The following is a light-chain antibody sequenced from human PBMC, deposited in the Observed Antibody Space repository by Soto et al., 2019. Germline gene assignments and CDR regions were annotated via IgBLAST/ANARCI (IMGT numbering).Light chain of an antibody. CDR1: QSINSR. Sequence: DIQMTQSPSTLSASVGDRVTITCRASQSINSRLAWYQQKPGKAPNLLIYKASSLESGVPSRFSGSGSGTEFTLTISSLQPDDSVTYYYQQDNNYRTFGQGTKVEIK. CDR2: KAS. V-gene: IGKV1-5*03. J-gene: IGKJ1*01. CDR3: QQDNNYRT.